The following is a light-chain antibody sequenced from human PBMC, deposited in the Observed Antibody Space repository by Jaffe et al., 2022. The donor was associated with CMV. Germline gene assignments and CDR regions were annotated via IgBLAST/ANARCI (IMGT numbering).Light chain of an antibody. CDR1: LSVGSY. V-gene: IGKV3-11*01. CDR3: QHISNWPGDT. CDR2: DAS. J-gene: IGKJ2*01. Sequence: DIVLTQSPATLSLSPGERATLSCRASLSVGSYLAWYQQKPGQAPRLLIYDASDRASGTPARFSGRGSGTDFTLTISSLEPEDFAIYYCQHISNWPGDTFGQGTKLEIK.